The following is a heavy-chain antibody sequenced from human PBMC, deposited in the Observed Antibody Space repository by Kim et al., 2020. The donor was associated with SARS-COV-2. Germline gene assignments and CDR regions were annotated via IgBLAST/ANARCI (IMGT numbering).Heavy chain of an antibody. CDR2: T. CDR3: ARGRWQLDTFDL. D-gene: IGHD3-10*01. Sequence: TYYSPSLKTRLLIPIDTSKTHFSLKLRSVTATDTAIYYCARGRWQLDTFDLWGQGTMVTVSS. V-gene: IGHV4-39*02. J-gene: IGHJ3*01.